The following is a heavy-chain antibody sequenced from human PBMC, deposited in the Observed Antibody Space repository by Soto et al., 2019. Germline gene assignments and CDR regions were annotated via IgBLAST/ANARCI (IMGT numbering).Heavy chain of an antibody. Sequence: GESLKISCXGSGYSFTSYWISWVRQMPGKGLEWVGRIDPSDSYTNYSPSSQGHVTISADKSISTAYLQWSSLKASDTAMYYCARRAKYYYDSSGYYPSDVWGQGTTVTVSS. CDR2: IDPSDSYT. V-gene: IGHV5-10-1*01. CDR1: GYSFTSYW. CDR3: ARRAKYYYDSSGYYPSDV. D-gene: IGHD3-22*01. J-gene: IGHJ6*02.